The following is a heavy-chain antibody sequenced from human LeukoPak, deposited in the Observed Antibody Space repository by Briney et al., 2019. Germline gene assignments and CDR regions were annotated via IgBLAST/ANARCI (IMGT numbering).Heavy chain of an antibody. CDR3: ARGGDIVVVPAAEYNWFDP. CDR2: MNPNSGNT. J-gene: IGHJ5*02. V-gene: IGHV1-8*01. CDR1: GYTFTSYD. Sequence: ASVRVSCKASGYTFTSYDINWVRQAPGQGLEWMGWMNPNSGNTDYAQKFQGRVTMTRNTSISTAYMELSSLRSEDTAVYYCARGGDIVVVPAAEYNWFDPWGQGTLVTVSS. D-gene: IGHD2-2*01.